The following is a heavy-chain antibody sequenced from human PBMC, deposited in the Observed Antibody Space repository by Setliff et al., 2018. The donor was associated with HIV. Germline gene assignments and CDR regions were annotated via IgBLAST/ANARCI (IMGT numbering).Heavy chain of an antibody. D-gene: IGHD1-20*01. J-gene: IGHJ3*02. CDR1: GSSISSGYF. CDR2: IHHSGNT. Sequence: PSETLSLTCAVSGSSISSGYFWGWVRQPPGKGLEWIANIHHSGNTYYNPSLKSRVTISVETSTNQFSLKLNSVTATDPAVYYCTREGPRITGTGGAFDTWGQGTMVTVSS. CDR3: TREGPRITGTGGAFDT. V-gene: IGHV4-38-2*02.